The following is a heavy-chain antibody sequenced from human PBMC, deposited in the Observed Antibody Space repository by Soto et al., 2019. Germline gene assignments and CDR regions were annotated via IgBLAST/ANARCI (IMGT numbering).Heavy chain of an antibody. J-gene: IGHJ6*02. CDR3: ARDRPDTYCGGACPLGYYYHGMDV. CDR2: INPSNGCT. V-gene: IGHV1-46*02. D-gene: IGHD2-21*02. CDR1: GFTFNTFY. Sequence: QVQLVQSGAELKKPGASVSLSCKASGFTFNTFYIHWVRQSPGEGLQWLGVINPSNGCTSYPQNFQGRVTMTADTSTTTVYLDLSSLKSEDTAVYFCARDRPDTYCGGACPLGYYYHGMDVWGQGTAVTVSS.